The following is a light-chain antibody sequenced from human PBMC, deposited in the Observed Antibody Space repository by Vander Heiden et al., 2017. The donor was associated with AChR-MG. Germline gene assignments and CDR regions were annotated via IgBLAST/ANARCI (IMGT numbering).Light chain of an antibody. Sequence: DIQMPQSPSSLSASVGDRVTITCQASQDISNYLNWYQQKPGKAPKLLIYDASNLETGVPSRFSGSGSGTDFTFTISSLQPEDIATYYCQRDANLLLTFGAGTKVEIK. CDR1: QDISNY. CDR3: QRDANLLLT. J-gene: IGKJ4*01. V-gene: IGKV1-33*01. CDR2: DAS.